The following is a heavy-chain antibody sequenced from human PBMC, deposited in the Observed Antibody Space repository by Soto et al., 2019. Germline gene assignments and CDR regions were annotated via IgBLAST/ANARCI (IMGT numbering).Heavy chain of an antibody. CDR1: GFTVSSNY. Sequence: GGSLRLSCAASGFTVSSNYMSWVRQAPGRGLEWVSVIYSGGSTYYADSVKGRFTISRDNSKNTLYLQMNSLRAEDTAVYYCATNIVGAHYFDSWGQGTLVTAS. V-gene: IGHV3-53*01. D-gene: IGHD1-26*01. J-gene: IGHJ4*02. CDR3: ATNIVGAHYFDS. CDR2: IYSGGST.